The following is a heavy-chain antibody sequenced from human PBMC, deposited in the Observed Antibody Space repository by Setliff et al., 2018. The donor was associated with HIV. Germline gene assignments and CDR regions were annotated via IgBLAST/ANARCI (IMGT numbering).Heavy chain of an antibody. CDR2: TYYSGST. CDR1: GGSISSYY. CDR3: ARGNPDFDILTGYWSHYFDY. D-gene: IGHD3-9*01. V-gene: IGHV4-59*01. J-gene: IGHJ4*02. Sequence: PSETLSLTCTVSGGSISSYYWSWIRQPQGKGLEWIGYTYYSGSTNYNPSLKSRVTISVDTSKNQFSLKLRSVTAADTAMYYCARGNPDFDILTGYWSHYFDYWGQGRLVTVSS.